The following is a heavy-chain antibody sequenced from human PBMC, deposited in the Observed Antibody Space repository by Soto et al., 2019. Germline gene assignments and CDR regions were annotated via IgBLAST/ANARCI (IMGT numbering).Heavy chain of an antibody. D-gene: IGHD3-22*01. J-gene: IGHJ5*02. CDR2: IYYSGST. CDR1: GGSISSYY. Sequence: PSETLSLTCTVSGGSISSYYWSWIRQPPGKGLEWIGYIYYSGSTNYNPSLKSRVTISVDTSKNQSSLKLSSVTAADTAVYYCARLSYYYDRNWFDPWGQGTLVTVSS. V-gene: IGHV4-59*01. CDR3: ARLSYYYDRNWFDP.